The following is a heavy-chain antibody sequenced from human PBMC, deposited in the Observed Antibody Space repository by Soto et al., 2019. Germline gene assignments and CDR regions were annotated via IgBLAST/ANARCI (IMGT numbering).Heavy chain of an antibody. Sequence: EVQLVESGGGLVQPGRSLRLSCAASGFTFDDYAMHWVRRVPGKGLEWVSSISWNSNIIGYADSVKGRFTNSRDNAKNSLSLQMNSLRPEDTALYYCAKGGPDGFCSGGRCNFDYWGQGTLVTVSS. CDR2: ISWNSNII. CDR1: GFTFDDYA. D-gene: IGHD2-15*01. CDR3: AKGGPDGFCSGGRCNFDY. J-gene: IGHJ4*02. V-gene: IGHV3-9*01.